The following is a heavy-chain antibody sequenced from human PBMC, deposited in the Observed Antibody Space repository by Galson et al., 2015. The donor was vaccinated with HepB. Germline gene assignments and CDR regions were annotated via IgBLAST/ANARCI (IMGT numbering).Heavy chain of an antibody. CDR2: ISYDGSNK. CDR3: AKGKRGSSRLISYWYFDL. D-gene: IGHD6-13*01. V-gene: IGHV3-30*18. Sequence: SYGMHWVRQAPGKGLEWVAVISYDGSNKYYADSVKGRFTISRDNSKDTLYLQMNSLRAEDTAVYYCAKGKRGSSRLISYWYFDLWGRGTLVTVSS. CDR1: SYG. J-gene: IGHJ2*01.